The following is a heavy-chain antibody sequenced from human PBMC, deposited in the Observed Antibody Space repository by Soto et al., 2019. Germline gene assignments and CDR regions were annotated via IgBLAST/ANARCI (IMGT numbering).Heavy chain of an antibody. Sequence: ASVKVSCKASGGTFSSYAISWVRQAPGQGLEWMGGIIPIFGTANYAQKFQGRVTITADESTSTAYMELSSLRSEDTAVYYCVTPVPYYYDSSGYPNDAFDIWGQGTMVTVSS. CDR2: IIPIFGTA. CDR1: GGTFSSYA. D-gene: IGHD3-22*01. V-gene: IGHV1-69*13. J-gene: IGHJ3*02. CDR3: VTPVPYYYDSSGYPNDAFDI.